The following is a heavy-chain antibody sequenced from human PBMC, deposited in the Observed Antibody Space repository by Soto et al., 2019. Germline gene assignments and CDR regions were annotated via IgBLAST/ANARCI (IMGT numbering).Heavy chain of an antibody. CDR1: GFTFSSYA. D-gene: IGHD6-6*01. V-gene: IGHV3-23*01. J-gene: IGHJ4*02. Sequence: GSLRLSCAASGFTFSSYAMSWVRQAPGKGLEWVSAISGSGGSTYYADSVKGRFTISRDNSKNTLYLQMNSLRAEDTAVYYCAKDRGMYSSSSNYFDYWGQGTLVTVSS. CDR3: AKDRGMYSSSSNYFDY. CDR2: ISGSGGST.